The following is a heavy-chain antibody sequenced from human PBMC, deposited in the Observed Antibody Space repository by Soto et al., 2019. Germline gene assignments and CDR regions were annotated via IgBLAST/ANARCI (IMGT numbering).Heavy chain of an antibody. D-gene: IGHD5-12*01. CDR1: GYTFTSYG. CDR2: ISAYNGNT. CDR3: ARRGYGDGYNTFDY. Sequence: GASVKVSCKASGYTFTSYGISWVRQAPGQGLERMGWISAYNGNTNYAQKLQGRVTMTTDTSTSTAYMELRSLRSDDTAVYYCARRGYGDGYNTFDYWGQGTLVTVSS. J-gene: IGHJ4*02. V-gene: IGHV1-18*01.